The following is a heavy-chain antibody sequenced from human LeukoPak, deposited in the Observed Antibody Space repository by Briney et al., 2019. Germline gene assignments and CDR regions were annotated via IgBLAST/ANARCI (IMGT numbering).Heavy chain of an antibody. CDR3: ARDRPGIGVVEKAFDI. V-gene: IGHV4-39*07. J-gene: IGHJ3*02. Sequence: SETLSLTCTVSGGSISSSSYYWGWIRQPPGKGLEWIGSIYYSGSTYYNLSLKSRVTISVDTSKNQFSLKLSSVTAADTAVYYCARDRPGIGVVEKAFDIWGQGTMVTVSS. CDR1: GGSISSSSYY. CDR2: IYYSGST. D-gene: IGHD2-2*01.